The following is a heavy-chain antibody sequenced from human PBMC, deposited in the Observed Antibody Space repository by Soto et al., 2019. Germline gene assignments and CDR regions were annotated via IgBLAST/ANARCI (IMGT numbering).Heavy chain of an antibody. V-gene: IGHV1-2*04. CDR1: GYTFTGYY. CDR3: AREYYDFWSGYTPSYGMDV. J-gene: IGHJ6*02. D-gene: IGHD3-3*01. CDR2: INPNSGGT. Sequence: ASVKVSCKASGYTFTGYYMHWVRQAPGQGLEWMGWINPNSGGTNYAQKFQGWVTMTRDTSISTAYMELSRLRSDDTAVYYCAREYYDFWSGYTPSYGMDVWGQGTTVTVSS.